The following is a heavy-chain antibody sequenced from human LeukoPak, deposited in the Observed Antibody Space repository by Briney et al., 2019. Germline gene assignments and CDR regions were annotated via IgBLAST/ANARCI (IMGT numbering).Heavy chain of an antibody. J-gene: IGHJ5*02. Sequence: SETLSLTCTVSGGSISSSSYYWGWIRQPPGKGLEWIGSIYYSGSTYYNPSLKSRVTISVDTSKNQFSLKLSSVTAADTAVYYCARHRGVRQYQLLTDNWFDPWGQGTLVTVSS. D-gene: IGHD2-2*01. CDR1: GGSISSSSYY. V-gene: IGHV4-39*01. CDR3: ARHRGVRQYQLLTDNWFDP. CDR2: IYYSGST.